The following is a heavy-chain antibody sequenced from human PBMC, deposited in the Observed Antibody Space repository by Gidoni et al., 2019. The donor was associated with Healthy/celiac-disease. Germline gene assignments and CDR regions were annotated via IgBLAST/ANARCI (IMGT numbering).Heavy chain of an antibody. D-gene: IGHD2-2*01. Sequence: QVQLVQSGAEVKKPGSSVKVSCKASGGTFSSYAISWGRQAPGQGLEWMGGILPIFGTANYAQKFQGRVTITADKSTSTAYMELSSLRSEDTAVYYCARGQYCSSTSCYFGYYYGMDVWGKGTTVTVSS. CDR2: ILPIFGTA. V-gene: IGHV1-69*06. CDR1: GGTFSSYA. J-gene: IGHJ6*04. CDR3: ARGQYCSSTSCYFGYYYGMDV.